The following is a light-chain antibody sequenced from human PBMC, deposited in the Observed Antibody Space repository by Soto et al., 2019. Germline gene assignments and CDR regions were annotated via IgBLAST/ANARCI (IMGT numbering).Light chain of an antibody. V-gene: IGKV1-27*01. Sequence: EIQMTQSPSSLSASLGDRVTISCRASQGIANYLAWYQQKPGKVPEILLYAASTLHSGDSSRFSGSGTGTDFTLTIRRLQPEDVASYYWQNYSSAPWTFGQGTKVEIK. CDR2: AAS. J-gene: IGKJ1*01. CDR3: QNYSSAPWT. CDR1: QGIANY.